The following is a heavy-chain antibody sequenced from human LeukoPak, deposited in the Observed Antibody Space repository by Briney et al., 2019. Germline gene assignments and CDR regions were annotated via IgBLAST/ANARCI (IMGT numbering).Heavy chain of an antibody. D-gene: IGHD3-10*01. CDR3: ATEGDTMVRGADAFDI. CDR1: LFTFSSYG. J-gene: IGHJ3*02. V-gene: IGHV3-30*02. Sequence: GGSLRLSRAASLFTFSSYGTHWVRQAPRKGRGWGALIRYDGSNEHYADSVKSRFTPSRGNAKNPLYLQMNSLRAEDTAVYYCATEGDTMVRGADAFDIWGQGTMVTVSS. CDR2: IRYDGSNE.